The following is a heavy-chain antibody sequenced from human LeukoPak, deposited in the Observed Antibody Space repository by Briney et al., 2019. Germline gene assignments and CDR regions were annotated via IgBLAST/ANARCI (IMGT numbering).Heavy chain of an antibody. Sequence: SETLSLTCTVPGGSISGYYWSWIRQPPGKGLEWIGYIYDTGNTNYNPSLKSRVTMSVDTSKNQFSLKLSSVTAADTAVYYCARHPRGYDSSFDYWGQGTLVTVSS. CDR2: IYDTGNT. CDR1: GGSISGYY. CDR3: ARHPRGYDSSFDY. V-gene: IGHV4-59*08. D-gene: IGHD3-3*01. J-gene: IGHJ4*02.